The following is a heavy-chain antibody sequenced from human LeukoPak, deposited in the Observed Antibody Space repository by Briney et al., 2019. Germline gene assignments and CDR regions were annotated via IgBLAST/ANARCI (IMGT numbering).Heavy chain of an antibody. CDR3: AKVSSPNTYYYDSSGYLDY. CDR1: GFTFSSYA. J-gene: IGHJ4*02. CDR2: ISGSGGST. D-gene: IGHD3-22*01. V-gene: IGHV3-23*01. Sequence: PGGSLRLSCAASGFTFSSYAMSWVRQAPREGLEWVSAISGSGGSTYYADSVKGRFTISRDNSKNTLYLQMNSLRAEDTAVYYCAKVSSPNTYYYDSSGYLDYWGQGTLVTVSS.